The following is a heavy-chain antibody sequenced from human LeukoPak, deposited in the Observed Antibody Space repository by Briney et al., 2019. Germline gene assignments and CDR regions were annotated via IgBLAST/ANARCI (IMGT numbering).Heavy chain of an antibody. J-gene: IGHJ3*02. D-gene: IGHD3-10*01. CDR3: ARSTSYYRRNDAFDI. CDR2: IYHRRST. V-gene: IGHV4-59*01. CDR1: GGSISSYC. Sequence: KTSETLSFTCSVSGGSISSYCWSWLRQPPGKGLEWIVYIYHRRSTINTASLKSRVAISVDTSKHQFPRKLSSVTAADTAVYYCARSTSYYRRNDAFDIWGQRTMVTVSS.